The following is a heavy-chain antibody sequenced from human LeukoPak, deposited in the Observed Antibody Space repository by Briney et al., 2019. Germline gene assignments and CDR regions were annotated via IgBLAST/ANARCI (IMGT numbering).Heavy chain of an antibody. D-gene: IGHD5-12*01. CDR2: INPSGSP. CDR1: GGSFSGYY. Sequence: SETLSLTCAVYGGSFSGYYWSWIRQPPGKGLEWIGEINPSGSPYYNPSLKGRFTMSLDTSNNHFSLILTSVTAADTAVYYCARNGYFCLEHWGQGTLVTVSS. V-gene: IGHV4-34*01. CDR3: ARNGYFCLEH. J-gene: IGHJ1*01.